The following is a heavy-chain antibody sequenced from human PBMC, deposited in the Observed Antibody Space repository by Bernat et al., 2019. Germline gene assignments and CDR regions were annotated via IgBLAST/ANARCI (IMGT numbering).Heavy chain of an antibody. D-gene: IGHD5-18*01. CDR1: GFSFSSAW. J-gene: IGHJ4*02. Sequence: EVQLVESGGGLVKPGGSLRLSCAASGFSFSSAWMNWVRQAPGKGPEWVGRIRSTSGGVTTDFAGPVKGRFTISRDSAKNSLYLQMNSLRDEDTAVYYCARAGGRAYSYGDGVYWGQGSLVTVSS. CDR3: ARAGGRAYSYGDGVY. V-gene: IGHV3-15*07. CDR2: IRSTSGGVTT.